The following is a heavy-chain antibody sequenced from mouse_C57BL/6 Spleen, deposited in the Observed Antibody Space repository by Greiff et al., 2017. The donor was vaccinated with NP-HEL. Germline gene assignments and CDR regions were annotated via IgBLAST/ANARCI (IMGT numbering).Heavy chain of an antibody. J-gene: IGHJ3*01. V-gene: IGHV1-5*01. Sequence: VQLQQSGTVLARPGASVKMSCKTSGYTFTSYWMHWVKQRPGQGLEWIGAIYPGNSDTSYNQKFKGKAKLTAVTSASTAYMELSSLTNEDSAVYYCTRLFGDYEDGFAYWGQGTLVTVSA. CDR2: IYPGNSDT. CDR3: TRLFGDYEDGFAY. CDR1: GYTFTSYW. D-gene: IGHD2-4*01.